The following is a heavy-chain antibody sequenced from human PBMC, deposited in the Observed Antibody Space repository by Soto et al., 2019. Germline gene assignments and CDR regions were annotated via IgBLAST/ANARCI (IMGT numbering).Heavy chain of an antibody. D-gene: IGHD3-22*01. CDR1: GFTLSDHY. CDR3: VRATYFSDSSGYTRCLDY. Sequence: EVQLVESGGGLVQPGGSLRLSCAGSGFTLSDHYIDWVHQATGKGLEWVGRSRDKPQGYSTAYAASVKGRFTTSRDESKNSAYLQMNSLKTEDTAVYYCVRATYFSDSSGYTRCLDYWGQGTLVTVSS. V-gene: IGHV3-72*01. CDR2: SRDKPQGYST. J-gene: IGHJ4*02.